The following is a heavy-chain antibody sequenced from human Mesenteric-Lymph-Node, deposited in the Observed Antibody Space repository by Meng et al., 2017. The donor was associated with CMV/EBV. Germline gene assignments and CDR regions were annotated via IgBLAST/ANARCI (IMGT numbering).Heavy chain of an antibody. CDR3: ARDREGWELPGAFDI. CDR1: GFTFSSYA. D-gene: IGHD1-26*01. Sequence: GGSLRLSCAASGFTFSSYAMSWVRRAPGKGLEWVSSISSSSSYIYYADSVKGRFTISRDNAKNSLYLQMNSLRAEDTAVYYCARDREGWELPGAFDIWGQGTMVTVSS. V-gene: IGHV3-21*01. J-gene: IGHJ3*02. CDR2: ISSSSSYI.